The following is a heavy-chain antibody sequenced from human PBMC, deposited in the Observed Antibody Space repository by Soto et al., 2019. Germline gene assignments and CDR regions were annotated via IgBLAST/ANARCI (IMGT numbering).Heavy chain of an antibody. CDR3: ARTYCTNGVCYWYNWFDP. Sequence: GASVKVSCKASGGTFSSYSISWVLQAPGQGLEWMGGIIPIFGTANYAQKFQGRVTITADESTSTAYMELSSLRSEDTAVYYCARTYCTNGVCYWYNWFDPWGQGTLVTVSS. V-gene: IGHV1-69*13. D-gene: IGHD2-8*01. CDR2: IIPIFGTA. CDR1: GGTFSSYS. J-gene: IGHJ5*02.